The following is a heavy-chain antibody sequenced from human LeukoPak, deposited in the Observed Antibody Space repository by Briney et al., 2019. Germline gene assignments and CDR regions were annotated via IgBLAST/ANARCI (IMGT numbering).Heavy chain of an antibody. CDR2: ISSSSYI. J-gene: IGHJ4*02. CDR3: ARIGSSGYYSPGGITDFDY. D-gene: IGHD3-22*01. Sequence: PGGSLRLSCAASGFTFSSYSMNWVRQAPGKGLEWVSSISSSSYIYYAGSVKGRFTISRDNAKNSLYLQMNSLRAEDTAVYYCARIGSSGYYSPGGITDFDYWGQGTLVTVSS. V-gene: IGHV3-21*01. CDR1: GFTFSSYS.